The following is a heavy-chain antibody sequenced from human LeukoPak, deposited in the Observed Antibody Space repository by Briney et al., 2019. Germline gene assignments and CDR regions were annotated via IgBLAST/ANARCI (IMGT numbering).Heavy chain of an antibody. Sequence: GESLKISCTGSGYSFTNYWIGWVRQMPGKGLEWMGIIYPGDSDTRYSPSFQGQVTISADKFISTAYLQWSSLKASDTAMYYCARRGRVGSTWYFDFDYWGQGTLVTVSS. J-gene: IGHJ4*02. CDR3: ARRGRVGSTWYFDFDY. CDR1: GYSFTNYW. CDR2: IYPGDSDT. V-gene: IGHV5-51*01. D-gene: IGHD6-13*01.